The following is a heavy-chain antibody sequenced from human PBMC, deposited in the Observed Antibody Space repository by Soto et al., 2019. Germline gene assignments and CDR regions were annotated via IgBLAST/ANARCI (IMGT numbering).Heavy chain of an antibody. V-gene: IGHV3-23*01. J-gene: IGHJ4*02. CDR2: ISGSDGKT. Sequence: GGSLRLSCAASGFSFGSYALSWVRQAPGKGLEWVSTISGSDGKTFYADSVKGRFSISRDTSQSTLYLQMNSLRADDTAIYYCARRSYLDYWGQGTRVTVSS. D-gene: IGHD3-10*01. CDR3: ARRSYLDY. CDR1: GFSFGSYA.